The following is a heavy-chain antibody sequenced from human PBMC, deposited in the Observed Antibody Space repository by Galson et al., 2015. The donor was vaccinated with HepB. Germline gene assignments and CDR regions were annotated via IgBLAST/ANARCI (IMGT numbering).Heavy chain of an antibody. CDR1: EFTFSDYA. CDR2: ISGSGGST. Sequence: SLRLSCAASEFTFSDYAMSWVRQAAGKGLEWVSVISGSGGSTYYADSVAGRVTISRHNSKNTVDLQMNGLRVGDTAVYYCATAAGYNYDSYFFDYWGQGSLVTVSS. D-gene: IGHD5-24*01. J-gene: IGHJ4*02. CDR3: ATAAGYNYDSYFFDY. V-gene: IGHV3-23*01.